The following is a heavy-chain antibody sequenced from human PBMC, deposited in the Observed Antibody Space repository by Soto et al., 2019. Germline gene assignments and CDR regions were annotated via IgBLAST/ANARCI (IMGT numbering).Heavy chain of an antibody. CDR2: IYYSGST. CDR1: GGPISSYY. CDR3: ARSYYDSSGYYYFFY. Sequence: PSETLSLTCTVSGGPISSYYWSWIRQPPGKGLEWIGYIYYSGSTNYNPSLKSRVTISVDTSKNQFSLKLSSVTAADTAVYYCARSYYDSSGYYYFFYWGQGTLVTVS. V-gene: IGHV4-59*01. D-gene: IGHD3-22*01. J-gene: IGHJ4*02.